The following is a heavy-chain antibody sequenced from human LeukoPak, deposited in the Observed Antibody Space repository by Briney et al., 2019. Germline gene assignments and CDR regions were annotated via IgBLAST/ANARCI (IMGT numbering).Heavy chain of an antibody. Sequence: ASVKVSCKASGYTFTGYYMHWVRQAPGQGLEWMGWINPNSGGTNYAQKFQDRVTMTRDTSISTAYMELSRLRSDDTAVYYCAAVGVVVPAAILWAFDYWGQGTLVTVSS. J-gene: IGHJ4*02. V-gene: IGHV1-2*02. CDR2: INPNSGGT. CDR1: GYTFTGYY. CDR3: AAVGVVVPAAILWAFDY. D-gene: IGHD2-2*02.